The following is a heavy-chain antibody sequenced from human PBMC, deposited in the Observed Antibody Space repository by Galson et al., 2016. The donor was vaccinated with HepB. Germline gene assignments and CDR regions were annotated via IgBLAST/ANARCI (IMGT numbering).Heavy chain of an antibody. CDR3: ARNAYYYGTSGYYYDGGFDY. J-gene: IGHJ4*02. CDR2: ISSRSRTI. V-gene: IGHV3-48*02. Sequence: SLRLSCAASGFTFSSISMNWVRQAPGKGLEWVSYISSRSRTIYYADSVKGRVTISRDNAKNSLYLQMNSLRDEDTAVYYCARNAYYYGTSGYYYDGGFDYWGQGTLVTVSS. D-gene: IGHD3-22*01. CDR1: GFTFSSIS.